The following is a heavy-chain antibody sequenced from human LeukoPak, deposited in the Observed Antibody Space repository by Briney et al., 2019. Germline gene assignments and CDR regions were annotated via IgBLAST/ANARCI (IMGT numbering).Heavy chain of an antibody. CDR1: GFTLTRHG. J-gene: IGHJ4*02. Sequence: GGSLRLSCAASGFTLTRHGMHWVRQAPGKGLEWVAVLWAHGRSEYYADSVRGRFSISRDTSTSTVHLQMNSLRAEDTAVYYCARDDDNTSHYSLFEYWGQGTRVTVSS. CDR2: LWAHGRSE. D-gene: IGHD3-22*01. V-gene: IGHV3-33*01. CDR3: ARDDDNTSHYSLFEY.